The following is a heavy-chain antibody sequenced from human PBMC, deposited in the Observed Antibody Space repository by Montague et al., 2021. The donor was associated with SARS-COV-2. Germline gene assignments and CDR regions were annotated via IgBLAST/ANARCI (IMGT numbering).Heavy chain of an antibody. V-gene: IGHV4-39*07. J-gene: IGHJ4*02. CDR3: ARLRGGTPGEH. CDR2: LYYRGAT. CDR1: GGSISDRNFH. D-gene: IGHD2-21*01. Sequence: SETLSLTCTVSGGSISDRNFHWGWIRQPPGKGLEWIGTLYYRGATYYXXSVKSRVTTSMDTSKNQFSLKLTSAIAADTAVYYCARLRGGTPGEHWGQGALVTVSS.